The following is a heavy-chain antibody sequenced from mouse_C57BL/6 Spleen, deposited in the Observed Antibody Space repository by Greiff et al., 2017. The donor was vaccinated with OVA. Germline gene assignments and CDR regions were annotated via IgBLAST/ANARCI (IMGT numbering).Heavy chain of an antibody. Sequence: DVQLVESGGGLVQPGGSLSLSCAASGFTFTDYYMSWVRQPPGKALEWLGFIRNKANGYTTEYSASVKGRFTISRDNSQSILYLQMNALRAEDSATYYCARSPDYGSSLYWYFDVWGTGTTVTVSS. CDR3: ARSPDYGSSLYWYFDV. V-gene: IGHV7-3*01. D-gene: IGHD1-1*01. CDR1: GFTFTDYY. J-gene: IGHJ1*03. CDR2: IRNKANGYTT.